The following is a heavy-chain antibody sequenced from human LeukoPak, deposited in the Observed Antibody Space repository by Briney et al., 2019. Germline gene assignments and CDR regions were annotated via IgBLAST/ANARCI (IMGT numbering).Heavy chain of an antibody. CDR2: ISGSGGST. D-gene: IGHD6-19*01. CDR3: AKANSSGWLYYFDY. CDR1: GFTFSSYA. J-gene: IGHJ4*02. V-gene: IGHV3-23*01. Sequence: GGSLRLSCAASGFTFSSYAMSWVRQAPGKGLEWVSAISGSGGSTYYADSVKGRFTISRDNSKNTLYLQMDSLRAEDTAVYYCAKANSSGWLYYFDYWGQGTLVTVSS.